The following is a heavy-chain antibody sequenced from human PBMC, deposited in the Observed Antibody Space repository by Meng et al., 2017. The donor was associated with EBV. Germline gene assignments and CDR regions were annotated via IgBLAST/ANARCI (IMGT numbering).Heavy chain of an antibody. Sequence: QAQFVQYGAGVQQPGSSVTLPFKTTRGPFRYYATCWGRQRPAQGLEWLGSLLPRLGAPTYSQKSHGRVKITADESTSTHFIDLRSPRSEDTAIDYCASESGRGHTPDYWGQGTLVTVSS. D-gene: IGHD3-10*01. CDR1: RGPFRYYA. J-gene: IGHJ4*02. CDR3: ASESGRGHTPDY. CDR2: LLPRLGAP. V-gene: IGHV1-69*18.